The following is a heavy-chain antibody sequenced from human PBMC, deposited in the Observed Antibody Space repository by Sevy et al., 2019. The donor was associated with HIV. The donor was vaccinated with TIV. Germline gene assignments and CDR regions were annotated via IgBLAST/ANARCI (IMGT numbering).Heavy chain of an antibody. V-gene: IGHV3-30*04. Sequence: GGFLRLSCAASGLTFSSYAMHWVRQGPGKGLEWVAVISYDARNEDYADSVKGRFTISRDNSKNTLYLQMNSLRAEDTAVYYCARFPPERAFDIWGQGTMVTVSS. J-gene: IGHJ3*02. CDR1: GLTFSSYA. CDR2: ISYDARNE. CDR3: ARFPPERAFDI.